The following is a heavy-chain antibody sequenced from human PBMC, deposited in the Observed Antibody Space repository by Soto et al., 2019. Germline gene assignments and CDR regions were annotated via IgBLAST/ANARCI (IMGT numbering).Heavy chain of an antibody. CDR2: IITIFGTA. D-gene: IGHD3-3*01. J-gene: IGHJ6*02. CDR3: SRGRSITIFGVVSNYYYGMDV. V-gene: IGHV1-69*13. CDR1: GGTFSSYA. Sequence: GASVKVSCKASGGTFSSYAISWVRQAPGQGLEWKGGIITIFGTANYAQKYQGRVSITADESTSTAYMELSSLRSEDTAVYYCSRGRSITIFGVVSNYYYGMDVWGQGTTVTVSS.